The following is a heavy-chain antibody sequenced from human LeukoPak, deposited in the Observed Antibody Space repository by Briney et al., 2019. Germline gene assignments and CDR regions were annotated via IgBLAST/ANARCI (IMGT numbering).Heavy chain of an antibody. Sequence: GGSLRLSCAASGFTFSSYAMIWVRQAPGKGLEWVSAISGSAYSTYYADSVKGRFTISRDNSKNTLYLQMNSLRAEDTAVYYCAKETVAAPPIDHWGQGTLVTVSS. CDR3: AKETVAAPPIDH. V-gene: IGHV3-23*01. CDR1: GFTFSSYA. D-gene: IGHD2-15*01. CDR2: ISGSAYST. J-gene: IGHJ4*02.